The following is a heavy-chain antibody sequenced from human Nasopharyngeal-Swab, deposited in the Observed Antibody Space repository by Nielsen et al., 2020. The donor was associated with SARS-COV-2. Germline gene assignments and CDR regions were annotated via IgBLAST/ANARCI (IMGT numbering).Heavy chain of an antibody. D-gene: IGHD6-13*01. Sequence: GESLKISCAASGFTFSTYTMHWVRQAPGKGLEWVSSITSTSSNMYYADSLKGRFTISRDNAKSSLYLQVNSLRAEDTVVYYCARAHSSSWQLFDYWGQGTLVTVSS. CDR1: GFTFSTYT. CDR3: ARAHSSSWQLFDY. V-gene: IGHV3-21*04. J-gene: IGHJ4*02. CDR2: ITSTSSNM.